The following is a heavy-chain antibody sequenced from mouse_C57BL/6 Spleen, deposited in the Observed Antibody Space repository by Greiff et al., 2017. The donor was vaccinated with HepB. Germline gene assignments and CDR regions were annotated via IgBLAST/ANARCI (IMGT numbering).Heavy chain of an antibody. Sequence: QVQLQQSGAELVRPGASVKLSCKASGYTFTDYYINWVKQRPGQGLEWIARIYPGSGNTYYNEKFKGKATLTAEKSSSTAYMQLSSLTSEDSAVYFCAIYDGYYLAWFAYWGQGTLVTVSA. J-gene: IGHJ3*01. CDR3: AIYDGYYLAWFAY. V-gene: IGHV1-76*01. D-gene: IGHD2-3*01. CDR1: GYTFTDYY. CDR2: IYPGSGNT.